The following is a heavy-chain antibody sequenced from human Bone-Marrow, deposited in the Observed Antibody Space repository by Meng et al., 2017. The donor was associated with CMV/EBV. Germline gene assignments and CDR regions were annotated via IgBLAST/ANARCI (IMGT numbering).Heavy chain of an antibody. CDR1: GFTFSTYA. D-gene: IGHD2-21*01. CDR3: ARVKAAAHEMMVITLDY. Sequence: GESLKISCAASGFTFSTYALHWVRQAPGKGLEWVAVISYDGSNKYYADSVKGRFAISRDSSRNTLYLQMNSLRAEDTAMYYCARVKAAAHEMMVITLDYWGQGSLVTVSS. J-gene: IGHJ4*02. V-gene: IGHV3-30*09. CDR2: ISYDGSNK.